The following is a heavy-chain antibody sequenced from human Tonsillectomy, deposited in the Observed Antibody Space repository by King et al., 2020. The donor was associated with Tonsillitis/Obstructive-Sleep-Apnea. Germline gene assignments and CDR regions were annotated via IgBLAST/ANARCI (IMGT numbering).Heavy chain of an antibody. CDR2: IYSGGYT. D-gene: IGHD5-24*01. V-gene: IGHV3-66*01. CDR1: GFSVSSNY. CDR3: ARDRKEIATNYYFDY. J-gene: IGHJ4*02. Sequence: DVQLVESGGGLVQPGGSLRLSCAASGFSVSSNYMSWVRQAPGKGLEWVSVIYSGGYTYYSDSVKGRFTISRDNSKNTLYLQMNRLRAEDTAVYYCARDRKEIATNYYFDYWGQGTLVTVSS.